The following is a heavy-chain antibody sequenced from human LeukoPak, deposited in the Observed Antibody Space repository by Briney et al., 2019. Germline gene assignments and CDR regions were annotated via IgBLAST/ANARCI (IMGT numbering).Heavy chain of an antibody. V-gene: IGHV4-61*02. D-gene: IGHD3-22*01. CDR1: GDSISSGDYY. Sequence: SQTLSLTCTVSGDSISSGDYYWSWIRQPAGKGLEWIGRISSSGSTNYDPSLKSRVTISVDTSENQFSLKLSSVTAADTAVYFCARGPYSYDSSGAFDIWGQGTMVTVSS. J-gene: IGHJ3*02. CDR2: ISSSGST. CDR3: ARGPYSYDSSGAFDI.